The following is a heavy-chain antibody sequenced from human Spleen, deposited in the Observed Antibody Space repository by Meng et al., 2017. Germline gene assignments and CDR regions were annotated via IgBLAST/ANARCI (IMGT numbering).Heavy chain of an antibody. D-gene: IGHD3-16*02. CDR3: ARDVGVIPHSYDY. CDR1: GGSISTSGYY. Sequence: QPQLQESGPGLVKPSEALSLTCSVSGGSISTSGYYWGWIRQPPGKGLEWIGSIGHSGTTYYTPSLRRRVTVSIDTPKNQFSLEVTSVTAADTAVYYCARDVGVIPHSYDYWGQGTLVTVSS. J-gene: IGHJ4*02. V-gene: IGHV4-39*02. CDR2: IGHSGTT.